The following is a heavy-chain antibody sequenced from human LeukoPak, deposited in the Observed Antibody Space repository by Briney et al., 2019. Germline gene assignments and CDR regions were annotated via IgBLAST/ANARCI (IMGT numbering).Heavy chain of an antibody. CDR1: GDSVSSNSAA. D-gene: IGHD2-2*01. CDR2: TYYRSKWYN. CDR3: ARVSRQPGYCSSTSCYDYYYYYYMDV. V-gene: IGHV6-1*01. J-gene: IGHJ6*03. Sequence: SQTLSLTCAISGDSVSSNSAAWNWIRQSPSRGLEWLGRTYYRSKWYNDYAASAKSRITINPDTSKNQFSLQLNSVTPEDTAVYYCARVSRQPGYCSSTSCYDYYYYYYMDVWGKGTTVTVSS.